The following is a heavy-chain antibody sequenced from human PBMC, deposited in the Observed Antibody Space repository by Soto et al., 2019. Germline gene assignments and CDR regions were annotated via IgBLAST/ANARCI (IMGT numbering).Heavy chain of an antibody. CDR1: GFTFTTYW. D-gene: IGHD2-8*01. J-gene: IGHJ5*02. CDR2: INQDGSKK. CDR3: SRSLNA. V-gene: IGHV3-7*01. Sequence: SGFTFTTYWMDCVRQTPGKGLEWVANINQDGSKKNYVGSVKGRFTISRDNAKNSLYLHMSILTAEDSSLYYCSRSLNAWGQGTLVTVS.